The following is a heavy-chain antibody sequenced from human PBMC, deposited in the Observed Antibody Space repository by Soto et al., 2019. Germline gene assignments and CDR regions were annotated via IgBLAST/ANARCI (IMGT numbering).Heavy chain of an antibody. CDR1: GFTFDDYA. D-gene: IGHD3-10*01. J-gene: IGHJ6*02. CDR3: AKDRGELFGYYYYYGMDV. CDR2: ISWNSGSI. V-gene: IGHV3-9*01. Sequence: SLRLSCAASGFTFDDYAMHWVRQAPGKGLEWVSGISWNSGSIGYADSVKGRFTISRDNSKNTLYLQMNSLRAEDTAVYYCAKDRGELFGYYYYYGMDVWGQGT.